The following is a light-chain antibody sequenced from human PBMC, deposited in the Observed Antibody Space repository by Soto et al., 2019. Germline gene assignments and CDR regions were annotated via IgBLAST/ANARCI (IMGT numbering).Light chain of an antibody. V-gene: IGKV3-15*01. CDR2: GAS. CDR1: QSVSSN. J-gene: IGKJ2*01. CDR3: QQYNNWYMYT. Sequence: EIVMTQSPATLSVSPGERATLSSRASQSVSSNLAWYQQKPGQAPRLLIYGASTRATGIPARFSGSGSGTEFTLTISSLQSEAFAVYYCQQYNNWYMYTFGQGTKLEIK.